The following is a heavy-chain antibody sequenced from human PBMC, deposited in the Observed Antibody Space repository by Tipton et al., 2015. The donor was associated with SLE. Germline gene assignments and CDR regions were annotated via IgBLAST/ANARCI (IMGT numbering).Heavy chain of an antibody. CDR3: ASNSGTYYYYYYMDV. CDR2: IYYSGST. V-gene: IGHV4-59*01. CDR1: GGSISSYY. D-gene: IGHD1-26*01. Sequence: TLSLTCTVSGGSISSYYWSWIRQPPGKGLEWIGYIYYSGSTNYNPSLKSRVTMSVDTSKNQFSLKLSSVTAADTAIYYCASNSGTYYYYYYMDVWDKGTTVTVSS. J-gene: IGHJ6*03.